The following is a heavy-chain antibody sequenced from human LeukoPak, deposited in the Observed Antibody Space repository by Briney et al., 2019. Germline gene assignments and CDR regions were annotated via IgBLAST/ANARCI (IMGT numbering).Heavy chain of an antibody. Sequence: GGSLRLSYAASGFTFSAYVMSWVRPAPGKELEWVSSISGSGDITYYADSVKGRFTISRDNAKNSLYLQMNSLRAEDTAVYYCAAMAYGYINYWGQGTLVTVSS. J-gene: IGHJ4*02. D-gene: IGHD6-19*01. CDR3: AAMAYGYINY. CDR2: ISGSGDIT. CDR1: GFTFSAYV. V-gene: IGHV3-23*01.